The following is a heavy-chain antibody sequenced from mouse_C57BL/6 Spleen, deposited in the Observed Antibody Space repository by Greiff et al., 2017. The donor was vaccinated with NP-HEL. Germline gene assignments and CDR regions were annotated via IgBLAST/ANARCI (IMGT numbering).Heavy chain of an antibody. CDR3: ASPLYYCGSSSGAMDY. J-gene: IGHJ4*01. Sequence: EVQVVESGGDLVKPGGSLKLSCAASGFTFSSYGMSWVRQTPDKRLEWVATISSGGSYTYYPDSVKGRFTISRDNAKNTLYLQMSSLKSEDTAMYYCASPLYYCGSSSGAMDYWGQGTSVTVSS. D-gene: IGHD1-1*01. CDR1: GFTFSSYG. CDR2: ISSGGSYT. V-gene: IGHV5-6*01.